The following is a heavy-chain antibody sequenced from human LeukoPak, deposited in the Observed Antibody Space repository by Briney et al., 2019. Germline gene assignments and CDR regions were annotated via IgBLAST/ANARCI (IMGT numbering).Heavy chain of an antibody. J-gene: IGHJ6*02. CDR3: AKEGTTVVRRGYGMDV. CDR2: IYPGDSDT. CDR1: GSSFTSNW. V-gene: IGHV5-51*01. Sequence: PGESLQISCKGSGSSFTSNWIAWVRQLPGKGLEWMEIIYPGDSDTRYSPSFQGQVTISADKSISTTYLQWSSLKASDTAMYYCAKEGTTVVRRGYGMDVWGQGTSVTVSS. D-gene: IGHD4-23*01.